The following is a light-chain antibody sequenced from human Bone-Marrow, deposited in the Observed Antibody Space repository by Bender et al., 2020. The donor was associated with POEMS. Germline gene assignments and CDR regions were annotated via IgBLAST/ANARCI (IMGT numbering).Light chain of an antibody. CDR1: SSDVGSSNY. CDR2: DVT. V-gene: IGLV2-14*03. Sequence: QSALTQPASVSGSPGQSVTISCTGTSSDVGSSNYVSWYQHHPGKAPKLMIYDVTNRPSGVSNRFSGSKSGNTASLTISGLQAEDEADYYCSSYTSRSSPYVFGTGTKVTVL. J-gene: IGLJ1*01. CDR3: SSYTSRSSPYV.